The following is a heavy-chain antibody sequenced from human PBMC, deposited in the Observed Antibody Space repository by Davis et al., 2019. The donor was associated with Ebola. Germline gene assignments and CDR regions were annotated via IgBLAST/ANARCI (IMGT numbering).Heavy chain of an antibody. CDR3: ASFRLPYYYGMDV. J-gene: IGHJ6*02. D-gene: IGHD4-11*01. CDR2: ISGDGGST. V-gene: IGHV3-23*01. CDR1: GFTFSSYA. Sequence: GGSLKISCAASGFTFSSYAMSWVRQAPGKGLEWVSLISGDGGSTYYADSVKGRFTISRDNSKNTLYLQMNSLRAEDTAVYYCASFRLPYYYGMDVWGQGTTVTVSS.